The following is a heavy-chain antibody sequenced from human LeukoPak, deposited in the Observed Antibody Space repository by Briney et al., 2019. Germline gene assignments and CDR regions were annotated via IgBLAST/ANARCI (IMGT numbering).Heavy chain of an antibody. D-gene: IGHD1-26*01. CDR1: GGSISSSSYY. CDR2: IYYSGST. Sequence: SETLSLTCTVSGGSISSSSYYWGWIRQPPGKGLEWIGSIYYSGSTYYNPSLKSRVTISVDTSKNQFSLKLSSVTAADTAVYYCARVLAVGATTLAGVPDYWGQGTLVTVSS. J-gene: IGHJ4*02. V-gene: IGHV4-39*01. CDR3: ARVLAVGATTLAGVPDY.